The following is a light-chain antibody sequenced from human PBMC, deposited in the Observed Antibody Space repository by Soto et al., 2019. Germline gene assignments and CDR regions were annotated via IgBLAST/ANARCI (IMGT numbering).Light chain of an antibody. J-gene: IGLJ1*01. CDR3: KSYAGSNTYV. Sequence: QSVLTQPPSASGTPGQRVTISCSGSSSNIGSNTVNWYQQLPGTAPKLLIYEVVQRPSGVPDRFSGSKSGNTASLTVSGLQAADEADYFCKSYAGSNTYVFGSGTKVTVL. CDR1: SSNIGSNT. CDR2: EVV. V-gene: IGLV1-44*01.